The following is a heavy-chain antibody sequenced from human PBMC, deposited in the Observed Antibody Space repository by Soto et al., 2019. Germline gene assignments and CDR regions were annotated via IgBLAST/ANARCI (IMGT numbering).Heavy chain of an antibody. CDR1: GFSFTTYA. J-gene: IGHJ1*01. V-gene: IGHV3-23*01. D-gene: IGHD4-17*01. CDR2: ISGSGGTT. Sequence: EVQLQESGGGLVQPGGSLRLSCAASGFSFTTYAMSWVRQAPGKGLKWVSGISGSGGTTYYADSVKGRFTISRDSLKNTLYLHMSSLRAEDTAFYFCAKEGLYDDGDFRGQGTLVTVSS. CDR3: AKEGLYDDGDF.